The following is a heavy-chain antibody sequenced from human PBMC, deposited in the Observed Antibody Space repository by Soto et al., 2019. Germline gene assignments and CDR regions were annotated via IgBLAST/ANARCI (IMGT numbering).Heavy chain of an antibody. J-gene: IGHJ6*04. D-gene: IGHD4-4*01. CDR1: GFTFSSYG. CDR2: ISYDGSNK. V-gene: IGHV3-30*03. CDR3: ARDRRGLTTYRNYSYGMDV. Sequence: GGSLRLSCAASGFTFSSYGMHWVRQAPGKGLEWVAVISYDGSNKYYADSVKGRFTISRDNSKNTLYLQMNSLRAEDTAVYYCARDRRGLTTYRNYSYGMDVWGKGTTVTVST.